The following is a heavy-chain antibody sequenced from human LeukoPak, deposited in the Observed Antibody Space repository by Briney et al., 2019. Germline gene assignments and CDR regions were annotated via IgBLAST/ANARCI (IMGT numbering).Heavy chain of an antibody. V-gene: IGHV1-18*01. Sequence: ASVKVSCKASGYTFTNYGFTWVRQAPGQGLEWMGWISLYNGNTNYAQKLQGRVTMTTDTSTSTAYMELRSLRSDDTAVYYCARLSYGANYMDVWGKGTTVTASS. J-gene: IGHJ6*03. CDR3: ARLSYGANYMDV. CDR1: GYTFTNYG. CDR2: ISLYNGNT. D-gene: IGHD4/OR15-4a*01.